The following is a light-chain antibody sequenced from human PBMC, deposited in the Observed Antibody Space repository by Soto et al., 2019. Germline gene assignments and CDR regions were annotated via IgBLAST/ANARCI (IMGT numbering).Light chain of an antibody. CDR1: SSNIGSNT. V-gene: IGLV1-44*01. J-gene: IGLJ2*01. CDR2: GNN. CDR3: AAWDDSLNGPGVV. Sequence: QSVLTQPPSASGTPGQRITISCSGSSSNIGSNTVSWYQQLPGTAPKLLIFGNNQRPSGVPDRFSGSKSGTSASLAISGLQSEDEADYYCAAWDDSLNGPGVVFGGGTKVTVL.